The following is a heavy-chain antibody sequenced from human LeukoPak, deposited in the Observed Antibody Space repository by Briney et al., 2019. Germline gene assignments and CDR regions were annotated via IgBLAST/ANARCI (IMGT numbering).Heavy chain of an antibody. D-gene: IGHD4-17*01. CDR3: ARPTTVTTISADAFDI. Sequence: GRSLRLSCAASGFTFSSYGMHWVRQAPGKGLEWVAVIWYDGSNKYYADSVKGRFTISRDNSKNTLYLQMNSLRAEDSSVYYCARPTTVTTISADAFDIWGQGTMVTVSS. J-gene: IGHJ3*02. CDR2: IWYDGSNK. CDR1: GFTFSSYG. V-gene: IGHV3-33*01.